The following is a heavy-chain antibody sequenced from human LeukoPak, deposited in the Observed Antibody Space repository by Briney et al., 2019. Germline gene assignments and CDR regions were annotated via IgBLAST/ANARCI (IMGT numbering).Heavy chain of an antibody. CDR1: GFTFSSYA. CDR3: AKDSAFGVVICRFDP. V-gene: IGHV3-23*01. D-gene: IGHD3-3*01. J-gene: IGHJ5*02. CDR2: ISGSGGST. Sequence: GSLRLSCAASGFTFSSYAMSWVRQAPGKGLEWVSAISGSGGSTYYADSVKGRFTISRDNSKNTLYLQMNSLRAEDTAVYYCAKDSAFGVVICRFDPWGQGTLVTVSS.